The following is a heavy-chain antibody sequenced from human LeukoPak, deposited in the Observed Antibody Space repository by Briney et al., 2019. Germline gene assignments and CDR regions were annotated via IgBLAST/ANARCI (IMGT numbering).Heavy chain of an antibody. V-gene: IGHV1-2*02. CDR2: INSNSGGT. J-gene: IGHJ4*02. Sequence: ASLTVPCKASGYTFTNYYMHWVRQAPGQGLEWMGWINSNSGGTNYAQNFQGRVTMTRDTSISTAYMELSSLTSDDTAVYYCARTNMLDYWGQGTLVTVSS. CDR3: ARTNMLDY. CDR1: GYTFTNYY. D-gene: IGHD2-8*01.